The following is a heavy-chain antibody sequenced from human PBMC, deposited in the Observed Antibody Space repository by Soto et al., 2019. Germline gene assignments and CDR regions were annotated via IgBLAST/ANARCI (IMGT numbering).Heavy chain of an antibody. Sequence: SETLSLTCTVYGGSINNHYWSWIRQPPGKGLEWLGYVYYNGITNYNTSLKSQVTMSMDTSKKQLSLKLTSLTAADTAIYYCTRANWYSEYWGQGTLVTVS. CDR3: TRANWYSEY. J-gene: IGHJ4*02. CDR1: GGSINNHY. D-gene: IGHD7-27*01. V-gene: IGHV4-59*11. CDR2: VYYNGIT.